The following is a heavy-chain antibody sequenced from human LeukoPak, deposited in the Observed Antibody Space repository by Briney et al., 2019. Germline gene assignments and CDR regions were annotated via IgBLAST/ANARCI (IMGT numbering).Heavy chain of an antibody. J-gene: IGHJ6*03. CDR2: ISSSSSYI. Sequence: GGSLRLSCAASGFTFSSYSMNWVRQAPGKGLEWVSSISSSSSYIYYADSVKGRFTISRDNAKNSLYLQMNSLRAEDTAVYYCARQSGSPPPLRDYYMDVWGKGTTVTVSS. D-gene: IGHD3-3*01. CDR3: ARQSGSPPPLRDYYMDV. V-gene: IGHV3-21*01. CDR1: GFTFSSYS.